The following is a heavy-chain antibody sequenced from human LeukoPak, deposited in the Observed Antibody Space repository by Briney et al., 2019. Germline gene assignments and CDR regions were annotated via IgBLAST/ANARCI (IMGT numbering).Heavy chain of an antibody. CDR3: AKAGLYCSSTSCYHYYYYYMDV. J-gene: IGHJ6*03. CDR1: GFTFSSYG. Sequence: PGGSLRLSCAASGFTFSSYGMHWVRQAPGKGLEWVAFIRYDGSNKYYADSVKGRFTISRDNSKNTLYLQMNSLRAGDTAVYYCAKAGLYCSSTSCYHYYYYYMDVWGKGTTVTVSS. V-gene: IGHV3-30*02. CDR2: IRYDGSNK. D-gene: IGHD2-2*01.